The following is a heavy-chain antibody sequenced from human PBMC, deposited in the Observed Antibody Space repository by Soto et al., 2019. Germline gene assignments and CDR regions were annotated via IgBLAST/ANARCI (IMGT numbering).Heavy chain of an antibody. D-gene: IGHD3-10*01. CDR2: ISYDGSNK. CDR3: AKDYYGSAMDV. V-gene: IGHV3-30*18. Sequence: GGSLRLSCAASEFTFSSYGMHWVRQAPGKGLEWVAVISYDGSNKYYADSVKGRFTISRDNSKNTLYLQMNSLRAEDTAVYYCAKDYYGSAMDVWGQGTTVTVSS. J-gene: IGHJ6*02. CDR1: EFTFSSYG.